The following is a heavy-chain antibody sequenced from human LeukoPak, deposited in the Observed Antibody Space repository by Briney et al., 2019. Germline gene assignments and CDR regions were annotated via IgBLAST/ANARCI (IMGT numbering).Heavy chain of an antibody. J-gene: IGHJ4*02. D-gene: IGHD3-9*01. CDR3: ARRNYDILTGYYNFDY. CDR1: GYSFTSYW. Sequence: GESLKISWKGSGYSFTSYWISWVRQMPGKGLWWMGRIDPSDSYTNYSPSFQGHVTISAGKSISTAYLQWSSLKASDTAMYYCARRNYDILTGYYNFDYWGQGTLVTVSS. V-gene: IGHV5-10-1*01. CDR2: IDPSDSYT.